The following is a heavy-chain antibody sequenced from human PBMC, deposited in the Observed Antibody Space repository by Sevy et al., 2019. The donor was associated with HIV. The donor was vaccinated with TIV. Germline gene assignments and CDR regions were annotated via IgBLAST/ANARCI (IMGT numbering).Heavy chain of an antibody. Sequence: GGSLRLSCVASGFTFSNAWMNWVRQAPGKGLEWVGHIKSITDGGAADYAAPVKGRFTISRHDSKNTLYLQMNSLKAEDTAVYYCSTDDLISYWGRGPLVTVSS. CDR1: GFTFSNAW. D-gene: IGHD2-21*01. V-gene: IGHV3-15*07. CDR2: IKSITDGGAA. J-gene: IGHJ4*02. CDR3: STDDLISY.